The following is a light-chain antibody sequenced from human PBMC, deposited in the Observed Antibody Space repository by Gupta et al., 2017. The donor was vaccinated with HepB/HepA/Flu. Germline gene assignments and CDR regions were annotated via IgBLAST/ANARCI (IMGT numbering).Light chain of an antibody. V-gene: IGKV3-11*01. CDR1: QNIGAY. CDR2: DSS. CDR3: QQRSDWPLT. J-gene: IGKJ4*01. Sequence: EIVLTQSPATLSVSPGERATLSCRASQNIGAYLGWYQQKPGQPPRLLIYDSSNRATDIPARFSGSGSGTDFTLAISGLEPEDFAVYYCQQRSDWPLTFGGGTKVEIK.